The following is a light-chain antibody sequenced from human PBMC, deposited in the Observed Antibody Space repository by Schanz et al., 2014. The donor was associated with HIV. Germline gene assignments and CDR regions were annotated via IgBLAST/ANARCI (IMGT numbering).Light chain of an antibody. V-gene: IGLV2-14*02. CDR3: CAYSSSATVV. Sequence: QSALTQPRSVSGSPGLSVTISCTGTTSGAGSYNLVSWSQQHPGKAPKVMIYEVSKRPSGVSNRFTGSKSGNTASLTIYGLQAEDEADYYCCAYSSSATVVLGTGTKLTVL. J-gene: IGLJ1*01. CDR1: TSGAGSYNL. CDR2: EVS.